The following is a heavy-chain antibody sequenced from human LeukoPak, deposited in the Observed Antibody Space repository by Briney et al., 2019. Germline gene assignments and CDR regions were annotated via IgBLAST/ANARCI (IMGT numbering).Heavy chain of an antibody. CDR2: IHDGGTA. Sequence: KTSETLSLTCAVSSGSIGSSGFYWGWIRQPPGKGLQWIATIHDGGTAFYNPSLESRVTIFADTSKNQFSLKLTSVTAADTAVYYCALAAAAGVFGYWGQGTLVTVSS. CDR1: SGSIGSSGFY. CDR3: ALAAAAGVFGY. J-gene: IGHJ4*02. V-gene: IGHV4-39*01. D-gene: IGHD6-13*01.